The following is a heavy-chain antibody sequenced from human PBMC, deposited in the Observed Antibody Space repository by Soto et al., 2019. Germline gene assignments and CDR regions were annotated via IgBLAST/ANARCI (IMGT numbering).Heavy chain of an antibody. CDR3: ARAWGFDSSDYACDI. CDR1: GFTFSSYG. Sequence: PGGSLRLSCAASGFTFSSYGMHWGRQAPGKGLEWVAVIWYDGSNKYYADSVKGRLTISRDSSKKTPYLQMNSLRADGTAVYYFARAWGFDSSDYACDIWGQGTMFTVSS. CDR2: IWYDGSNK. D-gene: IGHD3-22*01. J-gene: IGHJ3*02. V-gene: IGHV3-33*01.